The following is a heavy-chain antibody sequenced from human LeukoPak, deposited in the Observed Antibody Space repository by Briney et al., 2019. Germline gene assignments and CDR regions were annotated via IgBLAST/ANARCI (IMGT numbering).Heavy chain of an antibody. CDR1: GFTFSSYE. J-gene: IGHJ4*02. Sequence: GGSLRLSCAASGFTFSSYEMNWVRQAPGKGVEGVSYISSSGSTIYYADSVKGRFTISRDNAKNSLYLQMNSLRAEDTAVYYCAREGVIRGIPFDYWGQGTLVTVSS. CDR2: ISSSGSTI. D-gene: IGHD3-10*01. V-gene: IGHV3-48*03. CDR3: AREGVIRGIPFDY.